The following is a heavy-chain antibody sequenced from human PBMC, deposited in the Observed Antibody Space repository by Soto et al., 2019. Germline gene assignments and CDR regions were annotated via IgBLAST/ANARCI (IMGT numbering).Heavy chain of an antibody. J-gene: IGHJ5*02. CDR2: INHSGST. Sequence: QVQLQQWGAGLLKPSETLSLTCAVYGGSFSGYYWSWIRQPPGKGLEWIGEINHSGSTNYNPSLKRRVTISVDTSKNQFSLKLSSVTAADTAVYYCARGGGYCSGGSCYHGWFDPWGQGTLVTVSS. CDR3: ARGGGYCSGGSCYHGWFDP. CDR1: GGSFSGYY. D-gene: IGHD2-15*01. V-gene: IGHV4-34*01.